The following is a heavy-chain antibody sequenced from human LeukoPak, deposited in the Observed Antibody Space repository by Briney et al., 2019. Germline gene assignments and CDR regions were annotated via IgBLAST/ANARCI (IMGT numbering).Heavy chain of an antibody. CDR3: AGGEEYSSSSEYYMDV. CDR1: GGTFSSYA. J-gene: IGHJ6*03. V-gene: IGHV1-69*13. CDR2: IIPIFGTA. Sequence: AASVKVSCKASGGTFSSYAISWVRQAPGQGLEWMGGIIPIFGTANYAQKFQGRVTITADESTSTAYMELSSLRSEDTAVYYCAGGEEYSSSSEYYMDVWGKGTTVTVSS. D-gene: IGHD6-6*01.